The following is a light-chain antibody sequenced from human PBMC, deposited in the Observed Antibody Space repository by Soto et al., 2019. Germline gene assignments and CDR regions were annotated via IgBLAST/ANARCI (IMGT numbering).Light chain of an antibody. Sequence: DIPLTQSPASLSASVGDRVSITCRASQSISASLNWYQQKPGKAPKLLIYAASSLQSGVPSRFSGSGSETDFTLTINSLQPEDFAIYSCQQSYSSPRTFGPGTKVDIK. J-gene: IGKJ3*01. CDR2: AAS. CDR1: QSISAS. V-gene: IGKV1-39*01. CDR3: QQSYSSPRT.